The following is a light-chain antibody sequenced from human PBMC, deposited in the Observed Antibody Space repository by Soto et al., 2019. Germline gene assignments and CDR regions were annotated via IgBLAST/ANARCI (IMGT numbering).Light chain of an antibody. CDR3: QQYGSSPLT. J-gene: IGKJ4*01. Sequence: EIVLTQSPGTLSFSPGERATLSCRASQSVRSSYLAWYQQKPGQAPRLLIYGASSRATGISDRFSGSGSGTDFTLTINRLEPEDFAVYYCQQYGSSPLTFGGGTKV. CDR2: GAS. CDR1: QSVRSSY. V-gene: IGKV3-20*01.